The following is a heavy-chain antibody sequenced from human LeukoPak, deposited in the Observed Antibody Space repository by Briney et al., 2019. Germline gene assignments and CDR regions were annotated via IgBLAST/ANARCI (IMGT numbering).Heavy chain of an antibody. J-gene: IGHJ5*02. D-gene: IGHD2/OR15-2a*01. Sequence: GASVKVSCKASGYTFTSYGISWVRQAPGQGLEWMGWISAYNGNTNYAQKLQGRVTMTTDTSTTTAYMELRSLTSDDTAVYYCAPETAFSRFDPWGQGTLVTVSS. V-gene: IGHV1-18*01. CDR2: ISAYNGNT. CDR3: APETAFSRFDP. CDR1: GYTFTSYG.